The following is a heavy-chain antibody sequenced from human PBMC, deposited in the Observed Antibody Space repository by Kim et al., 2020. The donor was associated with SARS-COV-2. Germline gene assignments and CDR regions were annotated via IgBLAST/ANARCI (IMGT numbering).Heavy chain of an antibody. J-gene: IGHJ1*01. CDR1: GGSISSYY. CDR3: ASALGYCSSTSCFAAEYFRH. Sequence: SETLSLTCTVSGGSISSYYWSWIRQPPGKGLEWIGYIYYSGSTNYNPSLKSRVTISVDTSKNQFSLKLSSVTAADTAVYYCASALGYCSSTSCFAAEYFRHWGEGTLVTVSS. D-gene: IGHD2-2*01. V-gene: IGHV4-59*01. CDR2: IYYSGST.